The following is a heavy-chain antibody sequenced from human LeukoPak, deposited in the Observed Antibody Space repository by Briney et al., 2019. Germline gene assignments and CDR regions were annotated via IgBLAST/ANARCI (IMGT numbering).Heavy chain of an antibody. D-gene: IGHD3-22*01. CDR2: ISSSGSYI. J-gene: IGHJ4*02. CDR3: ARGGSPKLFSSGYYSVDY. CDR1: GFTFSSYS. V-gene: IGHV3-21*01. Sequence: GGSLRLSCAASGFTFSSYSMNWVRQAPGKGLEWVSSISSSGSYIYYADSVKGRFTISRDNAKNSLYLQMNSLRAEDTAVYYCARGGSPKLFSSGYYSVDYWGQGTLVTVSS.